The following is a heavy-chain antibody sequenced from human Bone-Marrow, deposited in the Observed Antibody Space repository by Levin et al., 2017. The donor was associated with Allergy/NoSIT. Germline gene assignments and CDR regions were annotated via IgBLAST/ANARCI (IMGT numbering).Heavy chain of an antibody. V-gene: IGHV3-21*01. CDR3: ARDRSRYSGYDLIPGAYDDYGMDV. D-gene: IGHD5-12*01. J-gene: IGHJ6*02. Sequence: GGSLRLSCAASGFTFSSYSMNWVRQAPGKGLEWVSSISSSSSYIYYADSVKGRFTISRDNAKNSLYLQMNSLRAEDTAVYYCARDRSRYSGYDLIPGAYDDYGMDVWGQGTTVTVSS. CDR1: GFTFSSYS. CDR2: ISSSSSYI.